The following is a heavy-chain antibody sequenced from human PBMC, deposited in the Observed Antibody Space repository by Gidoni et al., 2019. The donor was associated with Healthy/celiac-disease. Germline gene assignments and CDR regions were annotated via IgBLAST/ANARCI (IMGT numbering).Heavy chain of an antibody. CDR2: SYYSGST. V-gene: IGHV4-59*01. CDR1: GGSISSYY. CDR3: ARGGGYGYFDY. D-gene: IGHD6-25*01. J-gene: IGHJ4*02. Sequence: QVQLQESGPGLVKPSETLSPTCTDPGGSISSYYWSWIRQPPGKGLEWIWYSYYSGSTNYNPSLKSRVTISVDTSKNQFSLKLSSVTAADTAVYYCARGGGYGYFDYWGQGTLVTVSS.